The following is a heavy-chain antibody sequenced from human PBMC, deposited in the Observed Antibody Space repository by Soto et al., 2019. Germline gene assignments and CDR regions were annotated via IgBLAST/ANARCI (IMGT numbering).Heavy chain of an antibody. CDR1: GFTFGNYW. Sequence: GGSLRLSCAASGFTFGNYWMNWVRPAPGKGLEWVSRMNRDGSTTSYADSVKGRFTVSRDNARNTLHLQMNSLRAEDTAVYYCATAEVDYWGPGTLVTVSS. CDR2: MNRDGSTT. J-gene: IGHJ4*02. CDR3: ATAEVDY. V-gene: IGHV3-74*01.